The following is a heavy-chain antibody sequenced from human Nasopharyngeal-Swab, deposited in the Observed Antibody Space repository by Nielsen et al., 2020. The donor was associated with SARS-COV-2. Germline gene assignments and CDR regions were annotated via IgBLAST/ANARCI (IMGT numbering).Heavy chain of an antibody. J-gene: IGHJ1*01. CDR1: GYTFTSYG. V-gene: IGHV1-18*01. CDR3: ARATSSGWTEYFQH. D-gene: IGHD6-19*01. CDR2: ISAYNGNT. Sequence: ASVKVSCKASGYTFTSYGISWVRQAPGQGLEWMGWISAYNGNTNYAQKLQGRVTMTTDTSTSTAYMELRSLRSDDTAVYYCARATSSGWTEYFQHWRQGTLVTVSS.